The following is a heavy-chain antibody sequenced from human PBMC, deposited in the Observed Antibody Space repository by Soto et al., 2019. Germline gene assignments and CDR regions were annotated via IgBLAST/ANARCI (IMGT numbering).Heavy chain of an antibody. V-gene: IGHV3-53*01. J-gene: IGHJ1*01. CDR3: ARDRVESGYPEYFQH. CDR1: GFTFRSNY. D-gene: IGHD3-22*01. Sequence: GSLRLSCAASGFTFRSNYMSWVRQAPGKGLEWVSVIYSGGSTYYADSVKGRFTISRDNSKNTLYLQMNSLRAEDTAVYYCARDRVESGYPEYFQHWGQGTLVTVS. CDR2: IYSGGST.